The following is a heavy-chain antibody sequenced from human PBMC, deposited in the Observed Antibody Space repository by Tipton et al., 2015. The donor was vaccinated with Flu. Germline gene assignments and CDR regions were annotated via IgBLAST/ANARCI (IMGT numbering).Heavy chain of an antibody. CDR1: GGSISSGGYY. D-gene: IGHD3-22*01. CDR2: IYYSGST. CDR3: ARVRAIYYDSSGLSPGYFDY. V-gene: IGHV4-31*01. J-gene: IGHJ4*02. Sequence: TLSLTCTVSGGSISSGGYYWSWIRQHPGKGLEWIGYIYYSGSTYYNPSLKSLVTISVDTSKNQFSRKLSSVTAADTAVYYCARVRAIYYDSSGLSPGYFDYWGQGTLVTVSS.